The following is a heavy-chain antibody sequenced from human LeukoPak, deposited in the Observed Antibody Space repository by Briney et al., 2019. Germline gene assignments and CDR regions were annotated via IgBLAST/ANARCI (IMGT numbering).Heavy chain of an antibody. V-gene: IGHV3-48*03. Sequence: GGSLRPSCAASGFTFSSYEMNWVRQAPGKGLEWVSYISSSGSTIYYADSVKGRFTISRDNAKNSLYLQMNSLRAEDTAVYYCARAGSYYAVYYFDYWGQGTLVTVSS. CDR2: ISSSGSTI. D-gene: IGHD1-26*01. CDR3: ARAGSYYAVYYFDY. CDR1: GFTFSSYE. J-gene: IGHJ4*02.